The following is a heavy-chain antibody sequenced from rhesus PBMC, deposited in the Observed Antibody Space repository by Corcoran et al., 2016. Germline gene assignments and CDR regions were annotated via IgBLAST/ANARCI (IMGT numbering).Heavy chain of an antibody. D-gene: IGHD2-2*01. V-gene: IGHV4-65*01. Sequence: QVQLQESGPGLVKPTETLSLTCAVSGGPISSSNWWSWIRQPPGKGLEWIGYISGSSGSNSYNPSLKSRVTLSTDTSKNQFSLKLSSVTAADTAVYYCARDQRSSWGIFYGLDSWGQGVVVTVSS. CDR1: GGPISSSNW. CDR3: ARDQRSSWGIFYGLDS. CDR2: ISGSSGSN. J-gene: IGHJ6*01.